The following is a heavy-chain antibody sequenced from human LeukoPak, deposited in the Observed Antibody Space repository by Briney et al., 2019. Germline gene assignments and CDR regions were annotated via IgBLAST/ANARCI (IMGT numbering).Heavy chain of an antibody. Sequence: GGSLRLSCAASGFTFSSYGMHWVRQAPGKGLEWVAVIWYDGSNKYYADSVKGRFTISRDNSKNTLYLQMNSLRAEDTAVYYCASSLYYDFWSGYYPYGMDVWGQGTTVTVSS. D-gene: IGHD3-3*01. V-gene: IGHV3-33*01. J-gene: IGHJ6*02. CDR3: ASSLYYDFWSGYYPYGMDV. CDR1: GFTFSSYG. CDR2: IWYDGSNK.